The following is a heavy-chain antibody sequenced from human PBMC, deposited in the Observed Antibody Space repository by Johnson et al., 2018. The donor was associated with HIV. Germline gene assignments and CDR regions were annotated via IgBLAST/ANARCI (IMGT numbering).Heavy chain of an antibody. J-gene: IGHJ3*02. V-gene: IGHV3-30-3*01. Sequence: QVQLVESGGGVVQPGRSLRLSCAASGFTFSNYAMHWVRQAPGKGLEWVAVISYDGSNKYSADSVKGRFTISRDNSKNTLYLQMNSLRTEETAVYYCARPDSGRYRDAFDIWGQGTMVTVSS. CDR1: GFTFSNYA. CDR3: ARPDSGRYRDAFDI. CDR2: ISYDGSNK. D-gene: IGHD1-26*01.